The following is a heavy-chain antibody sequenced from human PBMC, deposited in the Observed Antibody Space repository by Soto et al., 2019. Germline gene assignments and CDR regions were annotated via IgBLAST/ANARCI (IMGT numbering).Heavy chain of an antibody. CDR3: ARSPYSVSYLAYFDY. D-gene: IGHD1-26*01. J-gene: IGHJ4*02. CDR2: ISYDGSNK. CDR1: GFTFSSYG. Sequence: QVQLVESGGGVVQPGRSLRLSCAASGFTFSSYGMHWVRQAPGKGLEWVAVISYDGSNKHYADSVKGRFTISRDNPKNSLDLQMNSLRAEDTAVYYCARSPYSVSYLAYFDYWGQRTLVTVTS. V-gene: IGHV3-30*03.